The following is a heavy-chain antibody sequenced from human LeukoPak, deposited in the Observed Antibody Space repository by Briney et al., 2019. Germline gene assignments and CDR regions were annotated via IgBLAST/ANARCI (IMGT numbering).Heavy chain of an antibody. CDR2: IKSKGSGGTI. D-gene: IGHD2-21*02. CDR1: GFDFSFTW. J-gene: IGHJ4*02. Sequence: GGSLRLSCAASGFDFSFTWMSWVRQAPGKGLELVGRIKSKGSGGTIDYAAPVRGRFTISRDNAKNSLYLHMNSLRAEDTAVYFCAREGSLLYCGADCFSGFDYWGQGTLVTVSS. V-gene: IGHV3-15*01. CDR3: AREGSLLYCGADCFSGFDY.